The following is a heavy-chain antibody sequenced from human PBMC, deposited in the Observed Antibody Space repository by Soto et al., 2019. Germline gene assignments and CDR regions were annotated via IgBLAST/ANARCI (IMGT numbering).Heavy chain of an antibody. Sequence: QVQLQESGPGLVKPSETLSLTCTVSGGSISSYYWSWIRQPPGKGLEWIGYIYYRGSTNYNPSLKSRVTISVDTSKNQFSLKLSSVTAADTAVYYCARLRGYCTNGVCGEYYFDYWGQGTLVTVSS. CDR2: IYYRGST. J-gene: IGHJ4*02. D-gene: IGHD2-8*01. CDR1: GGSISSYY. CDR3: ARLRGYCTNGVCGEYYFDY. V-gene: IGHV4-59*08.